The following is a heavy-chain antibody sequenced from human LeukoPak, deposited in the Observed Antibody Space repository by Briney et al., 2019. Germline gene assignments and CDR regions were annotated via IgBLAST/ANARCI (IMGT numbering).Heavy chain of an antibody. CDR3: ARDPFMTTGWGIDY. V-gene: IGHV3-11*01. CDR1: GFTFSDDY. Sequence: GGSLRLSCAASGFTFSDDYMNWIRQAPGKGLEWVTYISSSGDTTYYADSVRGRFTISRDNTKNSLYLQMNSLRAEDTDVYYCARDPFMTTGWGIDYWGQGALVTVSS. D-gene: IGHD4-17*01. CDR2: ISSSGDTT. J-gene: IGHJ4*01.